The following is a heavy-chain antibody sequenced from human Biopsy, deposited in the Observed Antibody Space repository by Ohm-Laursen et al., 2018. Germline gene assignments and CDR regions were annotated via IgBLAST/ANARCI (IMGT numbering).Heavy chain of an antibody. D-gene: IGHD2-21*01. CDR1: GFSFSDYH. CDR3: TRLAYYYYYGMEV. CDR2: ISGGGTI. Sequence: SLRLSCTASGFSFSDYHIRWIRQAPGRGLEWVSYISGGGTIYYGDSMKGRVTISRDNAKNSLYLQMNSLRAEDTAVYYCTRLAYYYYYGMEVWGQGTTVTVSS. V-gene: IGHV3-11*04. J-gene: IGHJ6*02.